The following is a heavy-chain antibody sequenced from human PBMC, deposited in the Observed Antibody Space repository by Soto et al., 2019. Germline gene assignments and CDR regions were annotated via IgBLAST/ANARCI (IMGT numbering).Heavy chain of an antibody. CDR1: GGSISSSSYY. CDR2: IYYSGST. CDR3: ATDDYPKYYFDY. J-gene: IGHJ4*02. V-gene: IGHV4-39*01. Sequence: SETLSLTCTVSGGSISSSSYYWGWLRQPPGKGLEWIGSIYYSGSTYYNPSLKSRVTISVDTSKNQFSLKLSSVTAADTAVYYCATDDYPKYYFDYWGQGTLVTVSS. D-gene: IGHD4-17*01.